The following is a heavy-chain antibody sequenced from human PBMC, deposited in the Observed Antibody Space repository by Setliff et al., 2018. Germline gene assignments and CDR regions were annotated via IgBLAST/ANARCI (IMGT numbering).Heavy chain of an antibody. V-gene: IGHV4-31*03. CDR1: GGSISSGGYY. CDR2: IYYSGST. J-gene: IGHJ4*02. D-gene: IGHD3-16*02. Sequence: SETLSLTCTVSGGSISSGGYYWSWIRQHPGKGLEWIGYIYYSGSTYYNPSLKSRVTISVDTSTNQFSLKLSSVTAADTAVYYCARNNNPGYRGYWGRFDYWGQGTLVTVSS. CDR3: ARNNNPGYRGYWGRFDY.